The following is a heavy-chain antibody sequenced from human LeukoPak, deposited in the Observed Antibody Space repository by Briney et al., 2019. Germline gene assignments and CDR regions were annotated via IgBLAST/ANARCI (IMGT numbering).Heavy chain of an antibody. CDR3: ARGITNIAVGDY. Sequence: SGGSLRLSCAASGFTFSNNYMSWVRQAPGKGLEWVSIIYSSDNTYYADSVKGRFTISRDNSKNTLFLQMNGLRAEDTAVYYCARGITNIAVGDYWGRGNLVTVSS. CDR2: IYSSDNT. CDR1: GFTFSNNY. D-gene: IGHD6-19*01. V-gene: IGHV3-53*01. J-gene: IGHJ4*02.